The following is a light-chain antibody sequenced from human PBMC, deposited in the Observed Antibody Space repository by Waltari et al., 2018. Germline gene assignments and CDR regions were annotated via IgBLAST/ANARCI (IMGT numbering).Light chain of an antibody. J-gene: IGLJ3*02. CDR3: YSAADNAVGV. Sequence: WFQQKPGQAPVQVIYKDNERPSGIPERFSGSSSGTTGTLTISGAHVDDEADYYCYSAADNAVGVFGGGTKLTV. V-gene: IGLV3-27*01. CDR2: KDN.